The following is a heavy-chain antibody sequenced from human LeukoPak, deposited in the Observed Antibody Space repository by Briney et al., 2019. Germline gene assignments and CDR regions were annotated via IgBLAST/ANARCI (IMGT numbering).Heavy chain of an antibody. D-gene: IGHD4-17*01. CDR3: AKGGYYGDYEVGYYYYMDV. CDR2: ISGSGGST. CDR1: GFTFSSYG. J-gene: IGHJ6*03. Sequence: GGSLRLSCAASGFTFSSYGMSWVRQAPGKGLEWVSAISGSGGSTYYADSVKGRFTISRDNSKNTLYLQMNSLRAEDTVVYYCAKGGYYGDYEVGYYYYMDVWGKGTTVTISS. V-gene: IGHV3-23*01.